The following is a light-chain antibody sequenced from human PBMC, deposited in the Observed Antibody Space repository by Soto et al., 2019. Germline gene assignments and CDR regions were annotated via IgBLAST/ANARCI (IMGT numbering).Light chain of an antibody. V-gene: IGLV4-69*01. J-gene: IGLJ3*02. CDR1: SGHSTYA. CDR2: VKSDGSH. CDR3: QTWGTGIEV. Sequence: QLVLTQSPSASASLGASVKLTYTLSSGHSTYAIAWHQQQPDKGPRYLMKVKSDGSHSKGDGIPDRFSGSSSGAERSLTISSLQSEDEADYYCQTWGTGIEVFGGGTKLTVL.